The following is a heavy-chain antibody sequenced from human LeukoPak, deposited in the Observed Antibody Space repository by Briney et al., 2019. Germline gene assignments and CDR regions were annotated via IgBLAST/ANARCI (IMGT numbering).Heavy chain of an antibody. J-gene: IGHJ5*02. Sequence: GGSLRLSCAASGFTFSSYAMSWVRQAPGKGLEWVSAISGSGGSTYYADSVKGRFTISRDNSKNTLYLQMNSLRAEDTAVYYCAKDPQRVYGSGSYFNWFDPWAREPWSPSPQ. CDR1: GFTFSSYA. CDR2: ISGSGGST. V-gene: IGHV3-23*01. D-gene: IGHD3-10*01. CDR3: AKDPQRVYGSGSYFNWFDP.